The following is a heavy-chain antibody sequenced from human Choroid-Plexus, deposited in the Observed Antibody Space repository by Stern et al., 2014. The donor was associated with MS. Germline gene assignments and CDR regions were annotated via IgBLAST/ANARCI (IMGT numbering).Heavy chain of an antibody. Sequence: MQLVESGGGVAQPGRPLILSCAASGFTFSNFGMHWVRQAPGKGLEWVRLISYDGSDKYYADSVKGRFTIFRDNSKNTLYMHMNSLRAEDTAVYYCAKDRQWSTYFFDYWGQGSLVTVSS. D-gene: IGHD2-15*01. J-gene: IGHJ4*02. CDR1: GFTFSNFG. V-gene: IGHV3-30*18. CDR2: ISYDGSDK. CDR3: AKDRQWSTYFFDY.